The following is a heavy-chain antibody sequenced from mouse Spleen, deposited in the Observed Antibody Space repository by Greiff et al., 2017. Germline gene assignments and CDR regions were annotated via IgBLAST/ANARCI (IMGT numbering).Heavy chain of an antibody. CDR1: GYTFTDYE. Sequence: VKLMESGAELVRPGASVTLSCKASGYTFTDYEMHWVKQTPVHGLEWIGAIDPETGGTAYNQKFKGKATLTADKSSSTAYMELRSLTSEDSAVYYCTRDLTGPYAMDYWGQGTSVTVSS. D-gene: IGHD4-1*01. V-gene: IGHV1-15*01. CDR2: IDPETGGT. J-gene: IGHJ4*01. CDR3: TRDLTGPYAMDY.